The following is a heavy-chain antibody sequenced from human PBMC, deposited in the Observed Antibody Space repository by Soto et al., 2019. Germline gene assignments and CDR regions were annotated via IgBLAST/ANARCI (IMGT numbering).Heavy chain of an antibody. CDR1: GYSLTSYA. CDR2: INAGNGNT. J-gene: IGHJ4*02. D-gene: IGHD4-17*01. CDR3: ARDVGYGLIDY. V-gene: IGHV1-3*01. Sequence: GASVKVSCKASGYSLTSYAIHWMRQAPGQGLEWMGWINAGNGNTKVPQKLQGRVTMTTDRSTSTAYMELRSLRSDDTAVYYCARDVGYGLIDYWGQGTLVTVSS.